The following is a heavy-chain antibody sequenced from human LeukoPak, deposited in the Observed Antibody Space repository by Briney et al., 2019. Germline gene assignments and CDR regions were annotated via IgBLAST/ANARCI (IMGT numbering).Heavy chain of an antibody. J-gene: IGHJ6*03. CDR3: ARDRATYIHSQYYYYMDV. D-gene: IGHD3-10*01. Sequence: SVKVSCKASGGTFSSYAISWVRQAPGQGLEWMGVIIPIFNTANYAQRFQGRVTITADESTSTAYMELSRMSSEDTAVYYCARDRATYIHSQYYYYMDVWGKGTTVTVSS. V-gene: IGHV1-69*13. CDR2: IIPIFNTA. CDR1: GGTFSSYA.